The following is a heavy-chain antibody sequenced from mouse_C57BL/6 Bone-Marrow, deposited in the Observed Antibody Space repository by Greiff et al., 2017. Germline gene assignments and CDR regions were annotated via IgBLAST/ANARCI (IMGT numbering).Heavy chain of an antibody. Sequence: DVKLVESGGDLVKPGGSLKLSCAASGFTFSSYGMSWVRQTPDKRLEWVATISSGGSYTYYPDSVKGRFTISRDNAKNTLYLQMSSLKSEDTAMYYCARLWTTVVAKTDYWGQGTTRTVSS. CDR3: ARLWTTVVAKTDY. D-gene: IGHD1-1*01. CDR1: GFTFSSYG. J-gene: IGHJ2*01. CDR2: ISSGGSYT. V-gene: IGHV5-6*02.